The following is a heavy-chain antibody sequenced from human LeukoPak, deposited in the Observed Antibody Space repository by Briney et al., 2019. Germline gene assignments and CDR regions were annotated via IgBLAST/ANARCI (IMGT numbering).Heavy chain of an antibody. D-gene: IGHD6-13*01. CDR1: GFTFGDYA. CDR2: IRSKAYGGTT. V-gene: IGHV3-49*03. J-gene: IGHJ4*02. Sequence: GGSLRLSCTASGFTFGDYAMSWFRQAPGKGLEWVGFIRSKAYGGTTEYAASVKGRFTISRDDSKSIAYLQMNSLKTEDTAVYYCARHLRAHSSSLFFDYWGQGTLVTVSS. CDR3: ARHLRAHSSSLFFDY.